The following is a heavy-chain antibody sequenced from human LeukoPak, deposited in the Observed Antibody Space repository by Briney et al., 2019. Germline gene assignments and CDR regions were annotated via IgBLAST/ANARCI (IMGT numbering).Heavy chain of an antibody. CDR2: INRDGSKK. CDR3: ARAVAAADSY. Sequence: PGGSLRLSCTASGFTISTYWMSWVRQAPGKGLEWVANINRDGSKKYYVDSVKGRFTISRDNVKNSVYLQMNSLRAGDTAVYSCARAVAAADSYWGRGTLVTVSS. J-gene: IGHJ4*02. V-gene: IGHV3-7*04. D-gene: IGHD6-13*01. CDR1: GFTISTYW.